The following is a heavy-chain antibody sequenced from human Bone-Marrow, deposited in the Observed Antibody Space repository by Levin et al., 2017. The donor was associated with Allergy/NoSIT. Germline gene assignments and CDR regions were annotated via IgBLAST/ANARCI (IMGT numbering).Heavy chain of an antibody. CDR1: GFTFGDYA. CDR2: IRSKAYGGTT. Sequence: GGSLRLSCTASGFTFGDYAMSWFRQAPGKGLEWVGFIRSKAYGGTTEYAASVKGRFTISRDDSKSIAYLQMNSLKTEDTAVYYCTRDGIMITFGGVIAIRRVTAGYHFDYWGQGTLVTVSS. D-gene: IGHD3-16*02. V-gene: IGHV3-49*03. J-gene: IGHJ4*02. CDR3: TRDGIMITFGGVIAIRRVTAGYHFDY.